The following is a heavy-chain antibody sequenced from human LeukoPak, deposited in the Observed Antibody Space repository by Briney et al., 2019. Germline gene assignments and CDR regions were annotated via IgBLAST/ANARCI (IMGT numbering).Heavy chain of an antibody. J-gene: IGHJ4*02. CDR1: GFTFSSYG. Sequence: GRSLRLSCAASGFTFSSYGMHWVRQAPGKGLEWVAVIWYDGSNKYYADSVKGRFTISRDNSKNTLYLQMNSLRAEDTAVYYCAGEGPYDFWSGPDNWGQGTLVTVSS. CDR3: AGEGPYDFWSGPDN. CDR2: IWYDGSNK. D-gene: IGHD3-3*01. V-gene: IGHV3-33*01.